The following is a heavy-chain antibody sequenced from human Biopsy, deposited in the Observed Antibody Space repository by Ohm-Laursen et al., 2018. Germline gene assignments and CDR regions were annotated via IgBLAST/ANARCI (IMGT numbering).Heavy chain of an antibody. V-gene: IGHV3-23*01. J-gene: IGHJ2*01. D-gene: IGHD3-16*01. CDR1: GFTFATYG. Sequence: SLRLSCAASGFTFATYGMSWVRQAPGKGLEWVSGISSTGNSTYYADSVKGRFTISRDNSKNTLYLQLNSPRVEDTALYYCAKDRRIMRVWYFDLWGRGTLVTVSS. CDR2: ISSTGNST. CDR3: AKDRRIMRVWYFDL.